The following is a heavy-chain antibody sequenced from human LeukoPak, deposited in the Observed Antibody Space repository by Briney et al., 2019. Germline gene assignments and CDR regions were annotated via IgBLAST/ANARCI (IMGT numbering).Heavy chain of an antibody. J-gene: IGHJ4*02. Sequence: SETLSLTCTVSGGSINNYHWSWLRQPPGKGLEWIGYIHYSGSTNYNFSLKSRVTISVDTSKSQFSLKLSSVTAADTAVYYCARGAGWYEYWGQGTLVTVSS. CDR3: ARGAGWYEY. CDR2: IHYSGST. D-gene: IGHD6-19*01. CDR1: GGSINNYH. V-gene: IGHV4-59*01.